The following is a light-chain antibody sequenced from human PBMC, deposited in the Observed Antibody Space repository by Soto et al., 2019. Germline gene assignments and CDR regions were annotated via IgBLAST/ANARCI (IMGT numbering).Light chain of an antibody. V-gene: IGLV2-14*03. CDR1: SSDVGGYDY. CDR3: SSYTNNNILV. CDR2: DVS. J-gene: IGLJ2*01. Sequence: QSALTQPASVSGSPGQSITISCTGTSSDVGGYDYVSWYQQHPDKAPKLMIYDVSNRPSGVSNRFSGSKSGNTASLTISGLQAEDEADYYCSSYTNNNILVFGGGTQLTVL.